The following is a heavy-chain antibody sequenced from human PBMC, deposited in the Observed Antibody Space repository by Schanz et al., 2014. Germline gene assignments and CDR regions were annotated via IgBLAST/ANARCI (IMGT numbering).Heavy chain of an antibody. CDR2: ISSSSSYI. CDR1: GFTFNDYA. V-gene: IGHV3-21*02. Sequence: VQLVESGGGVVQPGRSLTLSCAASGFTFNDYAMHWVRQAPGKGLEWVSSISSSSSYIYYADSVKGRFTISRDNAKSPLFLQINSLRAEDRAVFYCGRAPPLVRGIAGWFGPWGQGSLVTVSS. CDR3: GRAPPLVRGIAGWFGP. J-gene: IGHJ5*02. D-gene: IGHD3-10*01.